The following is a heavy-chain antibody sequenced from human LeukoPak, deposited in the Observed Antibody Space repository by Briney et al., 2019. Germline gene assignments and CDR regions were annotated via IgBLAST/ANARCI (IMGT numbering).Heavy chain of an antibody. CDR1: GLTFRDAW. CDR2: IKGRTYSETA. J-gene: IGHJ4*02. Sequence: GGPLRLSFVASGLTFRDAWSSWGRQAPGKGREWIGRIKGRTYSETADFAAPVKGRFTLSRDDSKNTVYLQMNSLNTEDTAMYFCAWMATVLSVDVWGQGTLVTVSS. CDR3: AWMATVLSVDV. D-gene: IGHD5-24*01. V-gene: IGHV3-15*01.